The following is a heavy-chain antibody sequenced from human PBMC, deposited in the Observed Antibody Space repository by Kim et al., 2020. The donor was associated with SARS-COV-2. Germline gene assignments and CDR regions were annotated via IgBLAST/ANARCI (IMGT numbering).Heavy chain of an antibody. CDR3: ARDWGSSSSSPFDY. CDR1: GFTFSSYG. Sequence: GGSLRLSCAASGFTFSSYGMHWVRQAPGKGLEWVAVIWYDGSNKYYADSVKGRFTISRDNSKNTLYLQMNSLRAKDTAVYYCARDWGSSSSSPFDYWGQGTLVTVSS. J-gene: IGHJ4*02. V-gene: IGHV3-33*01. D-gene: IGHD6-6*01. CDR2: IWYDGSNK.